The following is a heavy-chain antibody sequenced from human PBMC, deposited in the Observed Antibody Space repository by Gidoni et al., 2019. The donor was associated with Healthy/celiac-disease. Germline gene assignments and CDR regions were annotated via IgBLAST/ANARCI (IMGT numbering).Heavy chain of an antibody. D-gene: IGHD6-6*01. J-gene: IGHJ4*02. CDR3: AKTRDLGREQLGYYFDY. CDR2: ISGSGGST. CDR1: GFTFSSYA. Sequence: EVQLLESGGGLVQPGGSLRLSCAASGFTFSSYAMSWVRQAPGKGREWVSAISGSGGSTYYADSVKGRFTISRDNSKNTLYLQMNSLRAEDTAVYYCAKTRDLGREQLGYYFDYWGQGTLVTVSS. V-gene: IGHV3-23*01.